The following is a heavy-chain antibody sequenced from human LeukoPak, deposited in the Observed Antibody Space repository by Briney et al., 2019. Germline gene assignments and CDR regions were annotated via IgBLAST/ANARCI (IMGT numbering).Heavy chain of an antibody. CDR3: ARHLNYDNLTGYGS. CDR1: GFTFSSYW. D-gene: IGHD3-9*01. Sequence: GGSLRLSCAASGFTFSSYWMSWVRQAPGKGLEWVANIKQDGSEKYYVDSVKGRFTISRDNAKNSLYLQMNSLRAEDTAVYYCARHLNYDNLTGYGSWGQGTLVTVSS. J-gene: IGHJ5*02. V-gene: IGHV3-7*01. CDR2: IKQDGSEK.